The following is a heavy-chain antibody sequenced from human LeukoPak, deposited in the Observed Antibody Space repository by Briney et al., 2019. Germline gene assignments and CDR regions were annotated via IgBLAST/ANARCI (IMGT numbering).Heavy chain of an antibody. D-gene: IGHD5-12*01. J-gene: IGHJ4*02. CDR2: ISYDGSNK. V-gene: IGHV3-30*03. CDR1: GFTFSSYG. CDR3: ATPRGYSGYDPFDY. Sequence: GGSLRLSCAASGFTFSSYGMHWVRQAPGKGLEWVAVISYDGSNKYYADSVKGRFTISRDNSKNTLYLQMNSLRAEDTAVYYCATPRGYSGYDPFDYCGQGTLVTVSS.